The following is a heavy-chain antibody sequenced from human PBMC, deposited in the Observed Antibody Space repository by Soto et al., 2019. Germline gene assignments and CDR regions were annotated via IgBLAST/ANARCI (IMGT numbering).Heavy chain of an antibody. D-gene: IGHD3-9*01. CDR2: IYYSGTT. V-gene: IGHV4-39*01. Sequence: SETLSLTCTVSGGSISSSSYYWGWIRQPPGKGLEWIGSIYYSGTTHYNPSLKSRVTISVDTSKNQFSLKLSSVTAADTAVYYCARHRGYYDILTGYYTELNFDYWGQGTLVTVSS. J-gene: IGHJ4*02. CDR3: ARHRGYYDILTGYYTELNFDY. CDR1: GGSISSSSYY.